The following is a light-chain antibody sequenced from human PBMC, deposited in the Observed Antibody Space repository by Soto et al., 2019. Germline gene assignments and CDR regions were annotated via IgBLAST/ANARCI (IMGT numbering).Light chain of an antibody. J-gene: IGKJ3*01. CDR3: QKYSSVPV. V-gene: IGKV1-27*01. CDR1: QGIRNF. CDR2: AAS. Sequence: DIQMTQSPTSLSASVGDRVTITCRASQGIRNFVAWYQQKPGKAPKLLIYAASTLQSGVPSRFSGSGSGTDFTLTINSLQPEDVATYYCQKYSSVPVFDHGTKVDIK.